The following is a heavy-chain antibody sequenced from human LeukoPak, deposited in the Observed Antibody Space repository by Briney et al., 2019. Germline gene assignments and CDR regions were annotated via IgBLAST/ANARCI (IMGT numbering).Heavy chain of an antibody. Sequence: ASETLSLTCTVSGGSISSSNWWSWVRQPPGKGLEWIGEIYHSGSTNYNPSLKSRVTISVDKSKNQFSLKLSSVTAADTAVYYCARGRIAAAGTRSGYFDYWGQGTLVTVSS. V-gene: IGHV4-4*02. CDR3: ARGRIAAAGTRSGYFDY. D-gene: IGHD6-13*01. CDR2: IYHSGST. J-gene: IGHJ4*02. CDR1: GGSISSSNW.